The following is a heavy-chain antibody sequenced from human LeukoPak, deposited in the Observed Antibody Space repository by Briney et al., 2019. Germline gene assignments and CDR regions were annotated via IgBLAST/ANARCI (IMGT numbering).Heavy chain of an antibody. CDR3: ARGTVTMVDY. CDR2: IYSGGST. V-gene: IGHV3-66*01. J-gene: IGHJ4*02. D-gene: IGHD3-10*01. CDR1: GFTVSSNY. Sequence: GGSLRLSCAASGFTVSSNYMSWVRQAPGRGLEWVSVIYSGGSTYYADSVKGRFTISRDNSKNTLFLQMNSLRAGDTAGYYCARGTVTMVDYWGQGTLVTVSS.